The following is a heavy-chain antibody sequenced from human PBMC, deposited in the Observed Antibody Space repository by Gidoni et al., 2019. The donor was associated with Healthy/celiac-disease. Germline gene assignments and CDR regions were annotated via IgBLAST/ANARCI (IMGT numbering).Heavy chain of an antibody. CDR3: ARDRGGYSYGSSPTIDP. CDR1: GFTFSSYS. D-gene: IGHD5-18*01. CDR2: ISSSSSYI. Sequence: EVQLVESGGGLVKPGGSLRLSCAASGFTFSSYSMNWVRQAPGKGLEWVSSISSSSSYIYYADSVKGRFTISRDNAKNSLYLQMNSLRAEDTAVYYCARDRGGYSYGSSPTIDPWGQGTLVTVSS. V-gene: IGHV3-21*01. J-gene: IGHJ5*02.